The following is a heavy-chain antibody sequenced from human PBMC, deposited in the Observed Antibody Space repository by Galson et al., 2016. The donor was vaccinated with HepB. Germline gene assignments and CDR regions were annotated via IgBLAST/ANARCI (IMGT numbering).Heavy chain of an antibody. J-gene: IGHJ3*02. CDR2: ISITSTTK. D-gene: IGHD3-22*01. CDR1: GFTLSRHS. Sequence: SLRLSCAGSGFTLSRHSMHWVRQAPGKGREGNSYISITSTTKYYEDSGKGRFTISRDNAKNSLYLQMNSLRDEDTAVYYCARDDRWYYYDSSGYYYGAFDMWGQGTMVAVSS. CDR3: ARDDRWYYYDSSGYYYGAFDM. V-gene: IGHV3-48*02.